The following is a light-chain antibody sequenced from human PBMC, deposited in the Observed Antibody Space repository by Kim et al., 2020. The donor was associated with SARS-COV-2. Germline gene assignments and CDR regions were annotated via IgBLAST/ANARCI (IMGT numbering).Light chain of an antibody. J-gene: IGKJ2*01. V-gene: IGKV3-15*01. CDR1: QSVTSN. CDR2: DAS. Sequence: EIVMTQSPATLSVSPGERATLSCRASQSVTSNLAWYQQKPGQAPRRLIYDASTRATGIPARFSGSGSGTEFTLTISSLQSEDVAVYYCQQYNNWPQTFGQGTKLEI. CDR3: QQYNNWPQT.